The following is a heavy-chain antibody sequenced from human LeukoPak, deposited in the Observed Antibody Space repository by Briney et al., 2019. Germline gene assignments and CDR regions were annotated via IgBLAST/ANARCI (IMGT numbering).Heavy chain of an antibody. Sequence: ASVTVSFKASGYTFTGFHMHWVRQAPGQGLEWMGWINPNSGGTNYAQKFQGRVTMTRDTSISTAYMELSRLRSDDTAVYYCAREAVAYCGGDCYSGAFDYWGQGTLVTVSS. CDR2: INPNSGGT. J-gene: IGHJ4*02. V-gene: IGHV1-2*02. D-gene: IGHD2-21*02. CDR3: AREAVAYCGGDCYSGAFDY. CDR1: GYTFTGFH.